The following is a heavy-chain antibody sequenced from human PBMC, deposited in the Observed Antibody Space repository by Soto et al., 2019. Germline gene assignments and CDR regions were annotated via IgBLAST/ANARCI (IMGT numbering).Heavy chain of an antibody. Sequence: TLSLTCTVSGDSFSSYSWSWIRQPPGKGLEWIGEINHSGSTNYNPSLKSRVTISVDTSKNQFSLKLSSVTAADTAVYYCARGRLAAAGRFRYGMDVWGQGTTVTVSS. D-gene: IGHD6-13*01. J-gene: IGHJ6*02. CDR1: GDSFSSYS. CDR3: ARGRLAAAGRFRYGMDV. V-gene: IGHV4-34*01. CDR2: INHSGST.